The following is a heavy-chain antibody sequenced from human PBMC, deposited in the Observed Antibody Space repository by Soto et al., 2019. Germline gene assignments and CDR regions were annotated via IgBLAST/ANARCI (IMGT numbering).Heavy chain of an antibody. CDR2: IYYSGST. CDR3: ARITSSGRSDY. D-gene: IGHD6-19*01. Sequence: PSETLSLTCTVSGGSISSYYWSWIRQPPGKGLEWIGCIYYSGSTNYNPSLKSRVTISVDTSKNQFSLKLSSVTAADTAVYYCARITSSGRSDYWGQGTLVTVSS. CDR1: GGSISSYY. V-gene: IGHV4-59*01. J-gene: IGHJ4*02.